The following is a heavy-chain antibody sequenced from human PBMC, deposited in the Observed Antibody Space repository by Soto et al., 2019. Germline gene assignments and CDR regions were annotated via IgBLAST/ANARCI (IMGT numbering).Heavy chain of an antibody. V-gene: IGHV1-69*01. J-gene: IGHJ4*02. CDR3: ARGNLSIAVAGRYFDY. Sequence: QVQLVQSGAEVKKPGSSVKVSCKASGGTFSSYAISWVRQAPGQGLEWMGGIIPIFGTANYAQKFQGRVTITADESTSTAYRELSSLRSEDTAVYYCARGNLSIAVAGRYFDYWGQGTLVTVSS. CDR2: IIPIFGTA. D-gene: IGHD6-19*01. CDR1: GGTFSSYA.